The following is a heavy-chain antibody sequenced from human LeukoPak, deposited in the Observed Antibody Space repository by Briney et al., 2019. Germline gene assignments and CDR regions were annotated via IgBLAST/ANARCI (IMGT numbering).Heavy chain of an antibody. Sequence: GGSLRLSCAASGFTFDDYAMHWVRQAPGKGLEWVSGISWNSGSIGYADSVKGRFTISRDNSKNTLYLQMNSLRAEDTAVYYCATPARGGSALPWGQGTLVTVSS. D-gene: IGHD6-19*01. CDR3: ATPARGGSALP. J-gene: IGHJ5*02. CDR2: ISWNSGSI. V-gene: IGHV3-9*01. CDR1: GFTFDDYA.